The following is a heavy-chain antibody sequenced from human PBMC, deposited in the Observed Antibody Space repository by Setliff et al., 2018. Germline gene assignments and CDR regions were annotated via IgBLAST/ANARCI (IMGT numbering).Heavy chain of an antibody. J-gene: IGHJ6*02. CDR2: ISAYNGNT. D-gene: IGHD1-26*01. Sequence: ASVKVSCKDSGYTFSTYGISWVRQAPGQGLEWMGWISAYNGNTNYAQRFQGRVTMTTDTSTSTAYMELSRLRSDDTAVYYCARDLLYSGSYFGYYYGMDVWGQGTTVTVSS. V-gene: IGHV1-18*01. CDR3: ARDLLYSGSYFGYYYGMDV. CDR1: GYTFSTYG.